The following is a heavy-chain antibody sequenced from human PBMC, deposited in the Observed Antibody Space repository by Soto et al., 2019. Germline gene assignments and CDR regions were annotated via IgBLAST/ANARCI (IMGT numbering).Heavy chain of an antibody. J-gene: IGHJ4*02. CDR2: IYYSGST. CDR3: ARDRSGSSLGY. V-gene: IGHV4-31*03. Sequence: PSETLSLTCTVSGDSMTSGDYSWSWIRQHPGKGLEWIGYIYYSGSTYYNPSLKSRVTISVDTSKNQFSLKLSSVTAADTAVYYCARDRSGSSLGYWGQGTLVTVSS. CDR1: GDSMTSGDYS. D-gene: IGHD1-26*01.